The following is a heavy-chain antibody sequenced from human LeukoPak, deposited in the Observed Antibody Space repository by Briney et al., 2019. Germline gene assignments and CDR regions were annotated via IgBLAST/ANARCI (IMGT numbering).Heavy chain of an antibody. CDR2: ITSNSDYT. J-gene: IGHJ3*01. CDR1: GFTFSNYV. Sequence: GGSLRLSCAASGFTFSNYVMNWVRQAPGKGLEWVSSITSNSDYTYYADSVKGRYTISRDNSTKTLFLQMNDLRAEDTAIYYCAKALGTGGRVSPFDVWGQGTMVTVSS. CDR3: AKALGTGGRVSPFDV. D-gene: IGHD7-27*01. V-gene: IGHV3-23*01.